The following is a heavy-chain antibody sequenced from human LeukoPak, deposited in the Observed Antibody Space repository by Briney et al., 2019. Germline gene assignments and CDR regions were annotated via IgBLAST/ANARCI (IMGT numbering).Heavy chain of an antibody. CDR2: ISWNGGST. J-gene: IGHJ4*02. CDR1: GFTFDDYA. Sequence: GGSLRLSCAASGFTFDDYAMHWVRQAPGKGLEWVSLISWNGGSTYYADSAKGRLTISRDNSKNSLYMQMNSLRAEDTALYYCAKDVSGSYFRRFDYWGQGTLVTVSS. D-gene: IGHD1-26*01. CDR3: AKDVSGSYFRRFDY. V-gene: IGHV3-43D*04.